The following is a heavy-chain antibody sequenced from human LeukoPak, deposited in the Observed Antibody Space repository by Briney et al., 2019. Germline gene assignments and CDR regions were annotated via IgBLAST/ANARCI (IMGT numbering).Heavy chain of an antibody. CDR1: GFTFSSYW. CDR2: IKQDGSEK. V-gene: IGHV3-7*01. J-gene: IGHJ6*03. D-gene: IGHD1-20*01. Sequence: GSLRLSCAASGFTFSSYWMSWVRQAPGKGLEWVANIKQDGSEKYYVDSVKGRFTISRDNAKNSLYLQMNSLRAEDTAVYYCASRRRPSSNFALTGTYYYYMDVWGKGTTVTVSS. CDR3: ASRRRPSSNFALTGTYYYYMDV.